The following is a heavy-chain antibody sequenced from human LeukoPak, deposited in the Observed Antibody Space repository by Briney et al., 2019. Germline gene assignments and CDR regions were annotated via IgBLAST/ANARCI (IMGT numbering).Heavy chain of an antibody. J-gene: IGHJ4*02. V-gene: IGHV3-23*01. CDR3: AKGETEGGGLAHAY. Sequence: GGSPRLSCAASGFTFPNFAMSWVRQAPGKGLEWVSAISGSGATTYHADAVKGRFTISRDNSKNTVYLQMNSLSAEDTAEYYCAKGETEGGGLAHAYWGQGTLVTVSS. CDR2: ISGSGATT. D-gene: IGHD2-15*01. CDR1: GFTFPNFA.